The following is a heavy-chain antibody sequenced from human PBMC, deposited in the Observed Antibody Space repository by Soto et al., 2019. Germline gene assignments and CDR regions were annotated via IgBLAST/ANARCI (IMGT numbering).Heavy chain of an antibody. CDR1: GYNFANFW. D-gene: IGHD2-8*01. V-gene: IGHV5-51*01. Sequence: ADALKISCKGSGYNFANFWIGWVRQMPGKGLEWMGMIFPGDSDTKNSPSLEGQITMSVDKSDGSAYLQWRSLKASDTAIYYCSAGYSTRRDAFDIRAQGTMVTGS. CDR2: IFPGDSDT. J-gene: IGHJ3*02. CDR3: SAGYSTRRDAFDI.